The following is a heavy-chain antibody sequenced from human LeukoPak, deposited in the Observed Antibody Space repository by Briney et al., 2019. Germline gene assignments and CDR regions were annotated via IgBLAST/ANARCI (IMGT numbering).Heavy chain of an antibody. J-gene: IGHJ4*02. D-gene: IGHD3-3*01. CDR2: VFYSGNT. Sequence: SETLSLTCTVSGDSISTSSYYWGWIRQPPGKGLEWIGSVFYSGNTYYEPSLKSRVTISVDTSKNQFSLKLSSVTAADTAVYYCARDPEWSYFDSWGQGALVTVSS. CDR3: ARDPEWSYFDS. CDR1: GDSISTSSYY. V-gene: IGHV4-39*07.